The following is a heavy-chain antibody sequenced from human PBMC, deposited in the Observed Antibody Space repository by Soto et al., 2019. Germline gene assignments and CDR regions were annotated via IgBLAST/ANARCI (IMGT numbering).Heavy chain of an antibody. Sequence: GGSLRLSCAASGFTVSSNYMSWVRQAPGKGLEWVSVIYSGGSTYYADSVKGRFTISRDNSKNTLYLQMNSLRAEDTAVYYCARGGLGYCSGGSCYADMNGMDVWGQGTTVTVSS. V-gene: IGHV3-53*01. D-gene: IGHD2-15*01. CDR3: ARGGLGYCSGGSCYADMNGMDV. J-gene: IGHJ6*02. CDR2: IYSGGST. CDR1: GFTVSSNY.